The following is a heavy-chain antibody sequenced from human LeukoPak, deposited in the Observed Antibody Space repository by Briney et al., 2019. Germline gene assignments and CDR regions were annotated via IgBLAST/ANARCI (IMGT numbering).Heavy chain of an antibody. V-gene: IGHV4-31*03. CDR1: GVSISSGGYY. Sequence: SETLSLTCTVSGVSISSGGYYWSWIRQHPGKGLEWVGYIYYSGSTYYNPSLKSRVTISVDTSKNQFSLKLSSVTAADTAVYYCARDSAVSGYYYYGMDVWGQGTTVTVSS. J-gene: IGHJ6*02. CDR3: ARDSAVSGYYYYGMDV. CDR2: IYYSGST. D-gene: IGHD6-19*01.